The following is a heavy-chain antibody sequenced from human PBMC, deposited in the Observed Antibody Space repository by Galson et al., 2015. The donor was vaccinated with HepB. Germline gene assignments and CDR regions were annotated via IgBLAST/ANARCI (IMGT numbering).Heavy chain of an antibody. CDR1: GFTFSSYA. D-gene: IGHD6-19*01. V-gene: IGHV3-23*01. CDR3: AKDLGRAVAALGY. Sequence: SLRLSCAASGFTFSSYAMSWVRQAPGKGLEWVSAISGSGVSTYYADSVKGRFTISRDSSKNTLYLQMNSLRAEDTAVYYCAKDLGRAVAALGYWGQGTLVTVSS. CDR2: ISGSGVST. J-gene: IGHJ4*02.